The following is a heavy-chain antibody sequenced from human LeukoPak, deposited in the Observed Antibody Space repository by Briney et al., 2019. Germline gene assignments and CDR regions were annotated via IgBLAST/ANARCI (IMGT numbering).Heavy chain of an antibody. D-gene: IGHD3-3*01. V-gene: IGHV1-8*01. Sequence: ASVKVSCKASGYTFTSYDINWVRQAIGQGLEWMGWMNPNSGNTGYAQKFQGRVTMTRNTSISTAYMELSSLRSEDTAVYYCARGDPPVLRFLEWTHYYYGMDVWGQGTTVTVSS. CDR3: ARGDPPVLRFLEWTHYYYGMDV. CDR1: GYTFTSYD. J-gene: IGHJ6*02. CDR2: MNPNSGNT.